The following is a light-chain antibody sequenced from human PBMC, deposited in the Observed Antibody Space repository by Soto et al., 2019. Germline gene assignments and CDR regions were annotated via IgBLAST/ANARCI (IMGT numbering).Light chain of an antibody. CDR2: AAS. Sequence: DVQMTQYPSSVSASVGDRVTITCRASQGIGRWLAWYQQRPGKAPSFLIYAASSLQGGDPSRFSGSGSGTDFTITISNLQPEYFATYFCQQGDSFPVTFGQGTRLEMK. J-gene: IGKJ5*01. CDR3: QQGDSFPVT. V-gene: IGKV1D-12*01. CDR1: QGIGRW.